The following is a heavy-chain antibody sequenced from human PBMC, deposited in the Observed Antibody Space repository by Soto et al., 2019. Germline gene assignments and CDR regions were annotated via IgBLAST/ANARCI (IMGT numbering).Heavy chain of an antibody. CDR3: GRDDYGIFPY. V-gene: IGHV1-2*02. CDR1: GYSISAYY. Sequence: ASVKVSCKASGYSISAYYIHWVRQAPGQGLEWMGWIDPKNGGTVSAQKFQGRLTMTRDTSISTVYMDLSGLTSDDTALYYCGRDDYGIFPYWGQGSLVTVSS. D-gene: IGHD3-10*01. J-gene: IGHJ4*02. CDR2: IDPKNGGT.